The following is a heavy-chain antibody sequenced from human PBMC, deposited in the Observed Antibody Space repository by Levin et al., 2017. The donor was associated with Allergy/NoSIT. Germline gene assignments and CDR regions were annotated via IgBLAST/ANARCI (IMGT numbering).Heavy chain of an antibody. CDR1: GGSISSGGYY. J-gene: IGHJ6*03. Sequence: SQTLSLTCTVSGGSISSGGYYWSWIRQHPGKGLEWIGYIYYSGSTYYNPSLKSRVTISVDTSKNQFSLKLSSVTAADTAVYYCAREVRGYSGYDNYDYDYMDVWGKGTTVTVSS. D-gene: IGHD5-12*01. V-gene: IGHV4-31*03. CDR2: IYYSGST. CDR3: AREVRGYSGYDNYDYDYMDV.